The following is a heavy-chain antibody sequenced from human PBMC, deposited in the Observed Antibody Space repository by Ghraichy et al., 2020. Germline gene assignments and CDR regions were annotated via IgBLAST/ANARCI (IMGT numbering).Heavy chain of an antibody. J-gene: IGHJ3*02. CDR1: GGSISSSSYY. V-gene: IGHV4-39*01. CDR2: IYYSGST. D-gene: IGHD6-19*01. CDR3: ARRYKQWLGKDAFDI. Sequence: SETLSLTCTVSGGSISSSSYYWGWIRQPPGKGLEWIGSIYYSGSTYYNPSLKSRVTISVDTSKNQFSLKLSSVTAADTAVYYCARRYKQWLGKDAFDIWGQGTMVTVSS.